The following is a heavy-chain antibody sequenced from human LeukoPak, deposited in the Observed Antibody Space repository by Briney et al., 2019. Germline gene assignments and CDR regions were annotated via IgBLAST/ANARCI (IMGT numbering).Heavy chain of an antibody. D-gene: IGHD2-15*01. V-gene: IGHV5-51*01. CDR1: GYSFTSYW. CDR3: ARFVGACSGGSCYSDA. J-gene: IGHJ4*02. CDR2: IYPVDSDT. Sequence: GESLKISCKGSGYSFTSYWIGWVRQMPGKGLEWMGIIYPVDSDTRYSPSFQGQVTISADKSISTAYLRWNSLKASDTAMYYCARFVGACSGGSCYSDAWGQGTLVTVSS.